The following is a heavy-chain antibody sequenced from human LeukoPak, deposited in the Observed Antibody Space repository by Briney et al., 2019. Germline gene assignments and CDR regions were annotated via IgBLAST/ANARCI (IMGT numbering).Heavy chain of an antibody. Sequence: GASVKVSCKASGYTFTSYGISWVRQAPGQGLEWMGWISAYNGNTNYAQKLQGRVTMTTDTSTSTAYMELRSLRSDDTAVYYCARDGTLHYDILTGYSVYWGQGTLVTVSS. J-gene: IGHJ4*02. CDR2: ISAYNGNT. D-gene: IGHD3-9*01. V-gene: IGHV1-18*01. CDR1: GYTFTSYG. CDR3: ARDGTLHYDILTGYSVY.